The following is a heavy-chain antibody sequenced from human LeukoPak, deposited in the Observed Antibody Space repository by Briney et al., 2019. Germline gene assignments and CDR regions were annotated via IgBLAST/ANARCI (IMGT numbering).Heavy chain of an antibody. V-gene: IGHV3-74*01. CDR1: GLTFSSYW. CDR2: INSDGSTT. CDR3: ARETDSSLFDY. Sequence: GGSLRLSCAASGLTFSSYWMHWVRRAPGKGLVWVSRINSDGSTTTYADSVKGRFTISRDNAKNSLYLQMNSLRAEDTAVYYCARETDSSLFDYWGQGTLVTVSS. J-gene: IGHJ4*02. D-gene: IGHD3-22*01.